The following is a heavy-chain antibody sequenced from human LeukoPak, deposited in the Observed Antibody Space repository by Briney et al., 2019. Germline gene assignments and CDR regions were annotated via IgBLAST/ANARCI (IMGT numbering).Heavy chain of an antibody. Sequence: SETLSLTCAVYGGSFSGYYWSWIRQPPGKGLEWIGEINHSGSTNYNPSLKSRVTISVDMSKNQFSLKLSSVTAADTAVYYCARGPPARPGTGYYYGMDVWGQGTTVTVSS. CDR2: INHSGST. D-gene: IGHD2-2*01. CDR3: ARGPPARPGTGYYYGMDV. V-gene: IGHV4-34*01. J-gene: IGHJ6*02. CDR1: GGSFSGYY.